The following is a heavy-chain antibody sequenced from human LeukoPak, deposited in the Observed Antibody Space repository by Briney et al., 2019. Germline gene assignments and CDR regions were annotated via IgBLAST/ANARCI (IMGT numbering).Heavy chain of an antibody. D-gene: IGHD6-13*01. V-gene: IGHV6-1*01. J-gene: IGHJ5*02. CDR2: TYYRSKWYN. CDR3: ARDAAAGKGNWFDP. Sequence: TYYRSKWYNDYAVSVKSRITINPDTSKNQFSLQLNSVTPEDTAVYYCARDAAAGKGNWFDPWGQGTLVTVSS.